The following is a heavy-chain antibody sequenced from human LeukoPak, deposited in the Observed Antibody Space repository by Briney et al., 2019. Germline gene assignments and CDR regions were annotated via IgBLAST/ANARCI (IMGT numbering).Heavy chain of an antibody. V-gene: IGHV3-33*01. CDR1: GLTFTSHG. CDR2: VRNDGSDT. D-gene: IGHD2-15*01. CDR3: ARDRGRDYFDS. Sequence: PGTSLRLSCTTSGLTFTSHGFHWLRQVVGKRLEWVAFVRNDGSDTYHANSVKGRFSISRDDSKNTLYLQMNSLRPEDTAIYYCARDRGRDYFDSWGQGTQVNVSS. J-gene: IGHJ4*02.